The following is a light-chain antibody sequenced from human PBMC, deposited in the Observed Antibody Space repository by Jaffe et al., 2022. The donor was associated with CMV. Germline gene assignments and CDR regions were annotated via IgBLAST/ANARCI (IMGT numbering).Light chain of an antibody. V-gene: IGKV4-1*01. Sequence: DIVMTQSPESLAVSLGERATINCKSSQSVLYSSNNKNYLAWYRQKPGQPPKLFISWASSRESGVPDRFSGSGSGTEFTLTISSLQAEDVAVYFCQQYFTTPFTFGQGTKLQIK. CDR2: WAS. J-gene: IGKJ2*01. CDR3: QQYFTTPFT. CDR1: QSVLYSSNNKNY.